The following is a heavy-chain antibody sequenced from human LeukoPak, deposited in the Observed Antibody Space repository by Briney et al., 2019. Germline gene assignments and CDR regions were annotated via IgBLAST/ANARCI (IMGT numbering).Heavy chain of an antibody. D-gene: IGHD6-19*01. J-gene: IGHJ4*02. CDR1: GFTLSSYS. Sequence: GGSLRLSCAASGFTLSSYSMNWVRQAPGKGLEWVSSISSRSSYIYYADSVKGRFTISRDNAKNSLYLQMNSLTAEDTAIYHCAKGGSITVAGSGGYFDYWGQGTLVTVSS. CDR2: ISSRSSYI. V-gene: IGHV3-21*04. CDR3: AKGGSITVAGSGGYFDY.